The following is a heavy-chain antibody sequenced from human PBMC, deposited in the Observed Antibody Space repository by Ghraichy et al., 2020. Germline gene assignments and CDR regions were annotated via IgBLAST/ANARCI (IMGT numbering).Heavy chain of an antibody. D-gene: IGHD3-3*01. Sequence: GESLNISCAASGFTFSSYAMSWVRQAPGKGLEWVSAISGSGGSTYYADSVKGRFTISRDNSKNTLYLQMNSLRAEDTAVYYCAKGFGSHYDFWSGYSYYYYGMDVWGQGTTVTVSS. CDR2: ISGSGGST. J-gene: IGHJ6*02. V-gene: IGHV3-23*01. CDR1: GFTFSSYA. CDR3: AKGFGSHYDFWSGYSYYYYGMDV.